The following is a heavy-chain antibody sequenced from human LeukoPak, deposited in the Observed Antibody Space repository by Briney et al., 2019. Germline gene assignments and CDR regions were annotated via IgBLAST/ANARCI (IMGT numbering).Heavy chain of an antibody. CDR1: GGSFGGYY. CDR3: VTAKYYYESSGPTFDY. V-gene: IGHV4-34*01. J-gene: IGHJ4*02. CDR2: INHSGST. D-gene: IGHD3-22*01. Sequence: PSGTLSLTCAVYGGSFGGYYWSWIRQPPGKGLEWIGEINHSGSTNYNPSLKSRVTISVDTSKNQFSLKLSSVTAADTAVYYCVTAKYYYESSGPTFDYWGQGTLVIVSS.